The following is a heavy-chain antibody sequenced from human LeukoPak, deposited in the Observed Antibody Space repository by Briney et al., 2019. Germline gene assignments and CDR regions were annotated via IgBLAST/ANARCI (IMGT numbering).Heavy chain of an antibody. V-gene: IGHV3-53*01. CDR2: IYSGGST. D-gene: IGHD6-19*01. CDR3: ARDGTKYSSGY. CDR1: GFTVSSNY. J-gene: IGHJ4*02. Sequence: PGGSPRLSCAASGFTVSSNYMSWVRQAPGKGLEWVSVIYSGGSTYYADSVKGRFTISRDNSKDTLYLQMNSLRAEDTAVYYCARDGTKYSSGYWGQGTLVTVSS.